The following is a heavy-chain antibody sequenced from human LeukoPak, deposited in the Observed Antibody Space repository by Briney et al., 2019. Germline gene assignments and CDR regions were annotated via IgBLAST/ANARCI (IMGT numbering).Heavy chain of an antibody. Sequence: PGGSLRLSCAASGFTVSSNYMSWVRQAPGKGLEWVSVIYSGDRTYYADSVKGRFTISRDNSKNTLYLQMNSLRAEDTAMYYCARDSYRSSTSCYDYWGQGTLVTVSS. J-gene: IGHJ4*02. D-gene: IGHD2-2*01. CDR3: ARDSYRSSTSCYDY. V-gene: IGHV3-53*01. CDR1: GFTVSSNY. CDR2: IYSGDRT.